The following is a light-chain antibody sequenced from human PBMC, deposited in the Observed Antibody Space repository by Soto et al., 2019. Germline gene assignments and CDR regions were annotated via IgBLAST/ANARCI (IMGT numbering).Light chain of an antibody. V-gene: IGLV2-14*01. Sequence: SALAQPASVSGSPGQSIAVSCTGTSSDIGAYNYVSWYQQHPGEAPKLIIYEVSNRPSGVSNRFSGSKSGNTASLTISGLQADDEADYYCCSRASTITYVFGSGTKVTVL. CDR1: SSDIGAYNY. CDR2: EVS. CDR3: CSRASTITYV. J-gene: IGLJ1*01.